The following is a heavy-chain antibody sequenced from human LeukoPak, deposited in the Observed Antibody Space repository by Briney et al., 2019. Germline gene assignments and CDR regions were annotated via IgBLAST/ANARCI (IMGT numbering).Heavy chain of an antibody. J-gene: IGHJ4*02. CDR3: ANVAWELGDY. Sequence: PGRSLRLPCAASGFTFSSYGMHWVRQAPGKGLEWVAVISYDGSNKYYADSVKGRFTISRDNSKNTLYLQMNSLRAEDTAVYYCANVAWELGDYWGQGTLVTVSS. CDR2: ISYDGSNK. CDR1: GFTFSSYG. V-gene: IGHV3-30*18. D-gene: IGHD1-26*01.